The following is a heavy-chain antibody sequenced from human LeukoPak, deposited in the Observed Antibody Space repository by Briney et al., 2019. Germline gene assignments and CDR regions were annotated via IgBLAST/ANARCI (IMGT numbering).Heavy chain of an antibody. CDR3: ARDVSAYYYDSSGRAFDI. CDR1: GGSISSYY. V-gene: IGHV4-59*01. CDR2: IYYSGST. Sequence: SETLSLTCTVSGGSISSYYWSWLRQPPGKGLEWIGYIYYSGSTNYNPSLKSRVTISVDTSKNQFSLKLSSVTAADTAVYYCARDVSAYYYDSSGRAFDIWGQGTMVTVSS. J-gene: IGHJ3*02. D-gene: IGHD3-22*01.